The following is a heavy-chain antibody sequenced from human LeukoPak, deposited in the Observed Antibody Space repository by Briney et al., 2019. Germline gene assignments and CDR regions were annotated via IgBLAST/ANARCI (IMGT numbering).Heavy chain of an antibody. CDR3: ARDQAD. V-gene: IGHV4-59*12. CDR2: IYHSGST. Sequence: PSETLSLTCTVSGGSISSYYWSWIRQPPGKGLEWIGYIYHSGSTYYNPSLKSRVTISVDRSKNQFSLKLSSVTAADTAVYYCARDQADWGQGTLVTVSS. J-gene: IGHJ4*02. CDR1: GGSISSYY.